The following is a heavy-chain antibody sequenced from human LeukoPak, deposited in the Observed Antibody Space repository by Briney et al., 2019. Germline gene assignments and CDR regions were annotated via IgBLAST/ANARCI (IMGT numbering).Heavy chain of an antibody. D-gene: IGHD1-1*01. CDR1: GYTFTSYG. J-gene: IGHJ5*02. CDR3: ARAAKGGAAGTRDWFDP. Sequence: ASVKVSCKASGYTFTSYGITWVRQAPGQGLEWMGWISAYNGNTNYAQKLQGRVTMTTDTSTSTGYMELSSLRSEDTAVYYCARAAKGGAAGTRDWFDPWGQGTLVTVSS. V-gene: IGHV1-18*04. CDR2: ISAYNGNT.